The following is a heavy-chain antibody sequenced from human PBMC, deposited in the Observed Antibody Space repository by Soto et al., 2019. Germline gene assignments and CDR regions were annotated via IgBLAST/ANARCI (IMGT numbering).Heavy chain of an antibody. J-gene: IGHJ5*02. D-gene: IGHD3-22*01. CDR3: ARAYYYDSSCYYYDSGWFDP. V-gene: IGHV4-31*03. CDR1: GGSISSGGYY. Sequence: SETLSLTCTVSGGSISSGGYYWSWIRQHPGKGLEWIGYIYYSGSTYYNPSLKSRVTISVDTSKNQFSLKLSSVTAADTAVYYCARAYYYDSSCYYYDSGWFDPWGQGTLVIVSS. CDR2: IYYSGST.